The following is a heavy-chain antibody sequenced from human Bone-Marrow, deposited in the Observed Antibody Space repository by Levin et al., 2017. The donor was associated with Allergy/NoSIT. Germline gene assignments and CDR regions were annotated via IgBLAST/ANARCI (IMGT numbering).Heavy chain of an antibody. Sequence: ASVKVSCKASGYTFTSYYMHWVRQAPGQGLEWMGIINPSGGSTSYAQKFQGRVTMTRDTSTSTVYMELSSLRSEDTAVYYCARDLSASYGYGPIYYYDGMDGWGQGTTVTVSS. CDR1: GYTFTSYY. D-gene: IGHD5-18*01. V-gene: IGHV1-46*01. CDR3: ARDLSASYGYGPIYYYDGMDG. CDR2: INPSGGST. J-gene: IGHJ6*02.